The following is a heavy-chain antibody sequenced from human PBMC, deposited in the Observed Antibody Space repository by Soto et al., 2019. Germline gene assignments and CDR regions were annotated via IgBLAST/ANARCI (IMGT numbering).Heavy chain of an antibody. CDR1: SGSISSSNW. V-gene: IGHV4-4*02. Sequence: SETLSLTCAVSSGSISSSNWWSWVRQPPGKGLEWIGEIYHSGSTNSNPSLKSRVTISVDKSKNQFSLKLSSVTAADTAVYYCARSQKLFIAAAGTYYYYMDVWGKGTTVTVSS. CDR3: ARSQKLFIAAAGTYYYYMDV. CDR2: IYHSGST. D-gene: IGHD6-13*01. J-gene: IGHJ6*03.